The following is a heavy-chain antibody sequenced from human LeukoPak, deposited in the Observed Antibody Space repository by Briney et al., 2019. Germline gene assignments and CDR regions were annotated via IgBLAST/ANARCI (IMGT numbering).Heavy chain of an antibody. D-gene: IGHD6-19*01. Sequence: GESLKISCKGSGYSFASYWIVWVRQMPGKGLEWMGIIYPGDSDTRYSPSFQGQVTISVDKSISTAYLQWSSLKASDTAMYYCARHVGSSGWYYFDYWGQGTLVTVSS. CDR1: GYSFASYW. V-gene: IGHV5-51*01. CDR3: ARHVGSSGWYYFDY. J-gene: IGHJ4*02. CDR2: IYPGDSDT.